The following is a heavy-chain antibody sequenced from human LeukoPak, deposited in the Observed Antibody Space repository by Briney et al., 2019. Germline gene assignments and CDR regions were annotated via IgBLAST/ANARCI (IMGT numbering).Heavy chain of an antibody. CDR1: GFTFSNAW. CDR2: IRRKTDGGTT. V-gene: IGHV3-15*01. D-gene: IGHD3-16*01. Sequence: PAGSLRLSCAASGFTFSNAWMGWVRQAPRKGLEWVGRIRRKTDGGTTDYAAPVNGRFTISRDDSKNTLYLQMNILKTEDTGMYYCTTGGGTSDYWGQGTLVTVSS. CDR3: TTGGGTSDY. J-gene: IGHJ4*02.